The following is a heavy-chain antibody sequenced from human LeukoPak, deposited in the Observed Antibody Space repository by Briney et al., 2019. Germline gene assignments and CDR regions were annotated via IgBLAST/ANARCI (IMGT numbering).Heavy chain of an antibody. J-gene: IGHJ6*03. D-gene: IGHD2-15*01. Sequence: GGSLRLSCAASGFTFSSYAMSWVRQAPGKGLEWVSAVSGSGVSTYYADSVKGRFTISRDNSKNTLYLQMNGLRAEDTAVYYCAKGVEDSGIYYCYYMDVWGKGTTVTVSS. V-gene: IGHV3-23*01. CDR2: VSGSGVST. CDR3: AKGVEDSGIYYCYYMDV. CDR1: GFTFSSYA.